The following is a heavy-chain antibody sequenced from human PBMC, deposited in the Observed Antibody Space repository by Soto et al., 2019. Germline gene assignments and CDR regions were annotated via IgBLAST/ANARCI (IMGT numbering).Heavy chain of an antibody. D-gene: IGHD3-3*01. CDR3: ARDLGRITIFGVVIAPLNY. CDR1: GYTFTGYG. Sequence: ASVKVSCKASGYTFTGYGVSWVRQAPGQGLEWMGWISTYNGYTNYAQNLQGRVTMTTDTSTSTAYMELRSLRSDDTAVYYCARDLGRITIFGVVIAPLNYWGQGTLVTVSS. V-gene: IGHV1-18*04. J-gene: IGHJ4*02. CDR2: ISTYNGYT.